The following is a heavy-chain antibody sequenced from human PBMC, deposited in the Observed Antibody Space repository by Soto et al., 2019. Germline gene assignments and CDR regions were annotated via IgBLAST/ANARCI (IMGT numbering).Heavy chain of an antibody. Sequence: EVQLVESGGSLVQPGGSLRLSCAASGFTFSNYWMHWVRQAPGKGLVWVSRINSDGSTTSHADSVKGRFTISRDNAKNTLYLQMNSLSAEDTAVYYCARLPGYSTGWTPFDFWGQGTQVTVSS. CDR2: INSDGSTT. CDR3: ARLPGYSTGWTPFDF. CDR1: GFTFSNYW. D-gene: IGHD6-19*01. V-gene: IGHV3-74*02. J-gene: IGHJ4*02.